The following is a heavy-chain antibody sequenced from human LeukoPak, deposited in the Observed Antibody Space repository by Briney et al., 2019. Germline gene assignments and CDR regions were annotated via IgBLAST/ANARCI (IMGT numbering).Heavy chain of an antibody. V-gene: IGHV1-69*13. J-gene: IGHJ2*01. D-gene: IGHD2/OR15-2a*01. CDR2: IIPIFGTA. Sequence: SVKVSCKASGGTFSSYTISWVRQAPGQGLEWMGGIIPIFGTANYAQKFQGRVTITADESTSTAYMELNSLRSEDTAAYYCARGESGAPNWYFDLWGRGTLVTASS. CDR3: ARGESGAPNWYFDL. CDR1: GGTFSSYT.